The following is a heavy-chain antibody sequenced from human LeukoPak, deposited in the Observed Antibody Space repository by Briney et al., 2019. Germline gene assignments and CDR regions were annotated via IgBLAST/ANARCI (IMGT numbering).Heavy chain of an antibody. J-gene: IGHJ4*02. CDR3: TREYLYYFDH. D-gene: IGHD2-2*01. CDR1: GFTFTTYW. CDR2: ISSSSSTI. Sequence: PGGSLRLSCLGSGFTFTTYWMSWVRQAPGKGLEWISYISSSSSTIKYADSVKGRFTMSRDNARNSLYLYMDSLRAEDTAVYYCTREYLYYFDHWGQGTLVTVSS. V-gene: IGHV3-48*04.